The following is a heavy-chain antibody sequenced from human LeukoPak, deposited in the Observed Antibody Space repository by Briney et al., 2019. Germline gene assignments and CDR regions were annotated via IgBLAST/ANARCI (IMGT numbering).Heavy chain of an antibody. V-gene: IGHV3-23*01. J-gene: IGHJ5*02. Sequence: QTGGSLRLSCAASGFTFSSYAMSWVRQAPGKGLEWVSAISGSGGSTYYADSVKGRFTISRDNSKNTLYLQMNSLRAEDTAVHYCAKDTSWYSSLPFDPWGQGTLVTVSS. CDR3: AKDTSWYSSLPFDP. CDR1: GFTFSSYA. CDR2: ISGSGGST. D-gene: IGHD6-13*01.